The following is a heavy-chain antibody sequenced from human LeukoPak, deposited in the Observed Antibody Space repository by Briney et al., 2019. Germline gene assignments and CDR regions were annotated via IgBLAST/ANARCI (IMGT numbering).Heavy chain of an antibody. V-gene: IGHV1-8*01. CDR1: GYTFTSYD. CDR2: MNPNSGNT. Sequence: GASVTVSFTASGYTFTSYDINWVRQAPGQGGEWMGWMNPNSGNTGYAQKFQGRVTMTRNTSISTAYMELSSLRSEDTAVYYCARGLGDYYDTSGYYYAVPAHWGQGTLVTVSS. J-gene: IGHJ4*02. CDR3: ARGLGDYYDTSGYYYAVPAH. D-gene: IGHD3-22*01.